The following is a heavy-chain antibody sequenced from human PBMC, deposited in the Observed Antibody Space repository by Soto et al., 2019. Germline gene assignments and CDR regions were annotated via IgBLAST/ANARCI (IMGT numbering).Heavy chain of an antibody. CDR3: DKVDYDLVGHDAFDV. CDR2: IFHSGDT. CDR1: GASISNGGYS. V-gene: IGHV4-30-2*01. Sequence: QIQLQESGSGLIKPSQTLSLTCAVSGASISNGGYSWHWIRQPPGKGLDWIGYIFHSGDTYYHPSLHQRVYMSVDKSRNRLSLKYTSVTAAQPSAYYCDKVDYDLVGHDAFDVWGQGAVVTDSS. D-gene: IGHD1-26*01. J-gene: IGHJ3*01.